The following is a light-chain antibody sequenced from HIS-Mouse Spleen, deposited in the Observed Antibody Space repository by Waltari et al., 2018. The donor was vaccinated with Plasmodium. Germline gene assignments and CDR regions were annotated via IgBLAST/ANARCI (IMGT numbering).Light chain of an antibody. CDR1: SSDFGCSNL. CDR2: EGS. V-gene: IGLV2-23*01. J-gene: IGLJ3*02. CDR3: CSYAGSSTL. Sequence: QSALPHPPSVSRSPGPAVTLPCPGTSSDFGCSNLLSWYQQHPGKAPKLMIYEGSKRPSGVSNRFSGSKSGNTASLTISGLQAEDEADYYCCSYAGSSTLFGGGTKLTVL.